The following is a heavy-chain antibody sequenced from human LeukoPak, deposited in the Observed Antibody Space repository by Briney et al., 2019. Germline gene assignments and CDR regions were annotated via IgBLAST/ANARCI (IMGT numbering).Heavy chain of an antibody. J-gene: IGHJ4*02. CDR2: LYSDDSA. V-gene: IGHV3-66*02. CDR3: ARGLWEGSNTRH. Sequence: GGSLRLSRVTSGFSISSGYMTWARQAPGKALEWVSLLYSDDSAYYPDSVKGRFTISSDNSKSTLHLQMDTLRAEDTAMYYCARGLWEGSNTRHWGQGIMVTVSS. CDR1: GFSISSGY. D-gene: IGHD1-26*01.